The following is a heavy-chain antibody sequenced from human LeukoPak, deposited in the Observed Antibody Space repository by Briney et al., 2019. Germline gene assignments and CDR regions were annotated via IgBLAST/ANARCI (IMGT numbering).Heavy chain of an antibody. J-gene: IGHJ4*02. V-gene: IGHV4-30-4*08. CDR2: IYYSGST. Sequence: SQTLSLTCTVSGGSISSGDYYWSWIRQPPGKGLEWIGYIYYSGSTYYNPSLKSRVTISVDTSKNQFSLPLSSVTAAHTAVYYCAGGVGGAVDYWGQGTLVTVSS. CDR1: GGSISSGDYY. D-gene: IGHD3-16*01. CDR3: AGGVGGAVDY.